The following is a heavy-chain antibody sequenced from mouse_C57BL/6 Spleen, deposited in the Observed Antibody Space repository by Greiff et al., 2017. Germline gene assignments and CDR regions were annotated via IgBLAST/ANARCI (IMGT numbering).Heavy chain of an antibody. CDR1: GFTFSSYA. CDR2: ISAGGSYT. V-gene: IGHV5-4*01. CDR3: AREGDSSAGSSSYCYFDV. D-gene: IGHD1-1*01. Sequence: EVKLVESGGGLVKPGGSLKLSCAASGFTFSSYAMSWVRQTPDKRLEWVATISAGGSYTYYPDNVKGRFTISRDNAKKNLCLQMSHLKSEDTAMYYCAREGDSSAGSSSYCYFDVWGTGTTVTGSS. J-gene: IGHJ1*03.